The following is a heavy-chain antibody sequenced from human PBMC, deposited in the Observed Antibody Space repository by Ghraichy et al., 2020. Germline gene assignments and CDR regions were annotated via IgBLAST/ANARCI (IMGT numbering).Heavy chain of an antibody. CDR3: ARTGGGLITSRGLTGYSYVMDV. CDR1: SGSINNYY. V-gene: IGHV4-4*09. Sequence: SQTLSLTCTVSSGSINNYYWSWIRQPPGKGLEWIGFIYSSGSTKYNPSLKSRVTISIDTSKNQFSLKLSSVTAADTAVYYCARTGGGLITSRGLTGYSYVMDVWGQGTTVTVSS. D-gene: IGHD3-16*01. CDR2: IYSSGST. J-gene: IGHJ6*02.